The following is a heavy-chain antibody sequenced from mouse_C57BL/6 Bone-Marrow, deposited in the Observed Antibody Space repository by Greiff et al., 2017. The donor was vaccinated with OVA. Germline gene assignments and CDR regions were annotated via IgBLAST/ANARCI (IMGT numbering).Heavy chain of an antibody. CDR1: GYTFTSYD. Sequence: VQLQESGPELVKPGASVKLSCKASGYTFTSYDINWVKQRPGQGLEWIGRIYPRDGSTKYNEKFKGKGTLTVDTSSSTAYMELHSLTSEDSAVYFCARHGNYDYWGQGTTLTVSS. J-gene: IGHJ2*01. CDR3: ARHGNYDY. V-gene: IGHV1-85*01. CDR2: IYPRDGST. D-gene: IGHD2-1*01.